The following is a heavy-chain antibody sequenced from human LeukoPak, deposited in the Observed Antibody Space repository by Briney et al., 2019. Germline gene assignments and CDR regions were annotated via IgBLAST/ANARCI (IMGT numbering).Heavy chain of an antibody. Sequence: SVKVSCRASGGTFSSYAISWVRQAPGQGLEWMGRIIPILGIANYAQKFQGRVTITADKSTSTAYMELSSLRSEDTAVYYCASEAGNYYGSGSYRPPGWFDPWGQGTLVTVSS. D-gene: IGHD3-10*01. CDR1: GGTFSSYA. V-gene: IGHV1-69*04. CDR2: IIPILGIA. CDR3: ASEAGNYYGSGSYRPPGWFDP. J-gene: IGHJ5*02.